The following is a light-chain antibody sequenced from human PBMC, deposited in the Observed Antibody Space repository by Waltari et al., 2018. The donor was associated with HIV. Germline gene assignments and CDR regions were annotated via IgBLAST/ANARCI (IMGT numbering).Light chain of an antibody. CDR3: SSYTSSSTLPSYV. Sequence: QSALTQPASVSGSPGQSITIPCTGTSSDVGGYNYVSWSQQHPGKAPKLMIYEVSTRPSGVSNRFSGSKSGNTASLTISGLQAEDEADYYCSSYTSSSTLPSYVFGTGTKVTVL. CDR2: EVS. J-gene: IGLJ1*01. CDR1: SSDVGGYNY. V-gene: IGLV2-14*01.